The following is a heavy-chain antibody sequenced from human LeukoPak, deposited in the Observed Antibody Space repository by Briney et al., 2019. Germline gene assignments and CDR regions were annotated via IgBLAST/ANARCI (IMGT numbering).Heavy chain of an antibody. D-gene: IGHD2-2*01. CDR1: GFTFSNYW. Sequence: GGSLRLSCAASGFTFSNYWMSWVRQAPGKGLEWVAQIKQDGSDKYYVDSVKGRFNISRDNAKNSLYLQMSSLRAEDTAVYYCAREGYCSSSNCFYGMDVWGQGTTVTVSS. J-gene: IGHJ6*02. V-gene: IGHV3-7*01. CDR2: IKQDGSDK. CDR3: AREGYCSSSNCFYGMDV.